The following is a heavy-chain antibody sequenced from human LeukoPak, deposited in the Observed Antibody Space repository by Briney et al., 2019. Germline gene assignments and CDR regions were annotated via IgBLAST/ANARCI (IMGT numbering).Heavy chain of an antibody. J-gene: IGHJ4*02. Sequence: GESLKISFQGSEYSFTNYRIAWVRQMPGKGLEWMGIIYPGDSDTRYSPSFQGQVTISADKSISTAYLQWNSLKASDTAMYYCARRHKRGAYSYGVDYWGQGTLVTVSS. V-gene: IGHV5-51*01. CDR1: EYSFTNYR. D-gene: IGHD5-18*01. CDR3: ARRHKRGAYSYGVDY. CDR2: IYPGDSDT.